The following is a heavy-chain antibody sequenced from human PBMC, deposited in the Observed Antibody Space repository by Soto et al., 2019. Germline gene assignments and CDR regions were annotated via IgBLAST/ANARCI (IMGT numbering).Heavy chain of an antibody. CDR3: VRWGPRLLGDY. CDR1: GGSIDLYY. J-gene: IGHJ4*02. D-gene: IGHD2-15*01. CDR2: VYYSGST. V-gene: IGHV4-59*01. Sequence: SETLSHTCTVSGGSIDLYYWGWIRQPPGKGLEYIGYVYYSGSTNYSPSLKSRVTLSVDTSKNQFSLRLNSVTTADTAVYYCVRWGPRLLGDYCGQGSWVTVSS.